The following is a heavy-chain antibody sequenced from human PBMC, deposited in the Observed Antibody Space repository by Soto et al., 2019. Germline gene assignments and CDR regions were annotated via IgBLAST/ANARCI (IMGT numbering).Heavy chain of an antibody. J-gene: IGHJ5*02. D-gene: IGHD3-9*01. V-gene: IGHV1-69*13. Sequence: SVKVSCKASGGTFSSYAISWVRQAPGQGLEWMGGIIPIFGTANYAQKFQARVTITADESTSTAYMELSSLRSEDTAVYYCARDLPYYDILTGYHNWFDPWGQGTLVTVSS. CDR2: IIPIFGTA. CDR3: ARDLPYYDILTGYHNWFDP. CDR1: GGTFSSYA.